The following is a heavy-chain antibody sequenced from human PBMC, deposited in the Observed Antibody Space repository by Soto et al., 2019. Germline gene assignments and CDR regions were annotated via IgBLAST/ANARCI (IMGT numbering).Heavy chain of an antibody. V-gene: IGHV4-39*07. D-gene: IGHD3-3*02. CDR1: GGSINSTGYY. J-gene: IGHJ5*02. CDR3: ARGGIFASPNWFDP. CDR2: IYFSGST. Sequence: SETLSLTCTVSGGSINSTGYYWGWIRQPPGKGLEWIGSIYFSGSTSYNPSLKSRVTISVDTSKNQFSLKLSSVTAADTAVYYCARGGIFASPNWFDPWGQGTLVTVSS.